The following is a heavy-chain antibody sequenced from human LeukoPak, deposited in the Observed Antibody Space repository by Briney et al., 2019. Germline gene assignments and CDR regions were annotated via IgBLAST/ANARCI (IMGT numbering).Heavy chain of an antibody. D-gene: IGHD1-26*01. CDR3: AKDPRGSFSFDY. Sequence: GGSLRLSCAADAFTFSSYAMSWVRQAPGKGLEWVSAISGSGGSTYYADSVKGRFTISRDNSKNTLYLQMNSLRAEDTAVYYCAKDPRGSFSFDYWGQGTLVTVSS. V-gene: IGHV3-23*01. CDR1: AFTFSSYA. J-gene: IGHJ4*02. CDR2: ISGSGGST.